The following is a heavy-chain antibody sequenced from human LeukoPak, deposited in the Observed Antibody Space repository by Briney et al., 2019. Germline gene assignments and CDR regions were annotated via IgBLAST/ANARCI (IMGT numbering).Heavy chain of an antibody. CDR2: ISSSSSTI. V-gene: IGHV3-48*02. CDR1: GFTFSTYG. Sequence: GGSLRLSCEASGFTFSTYGMHWVRQAPGKGLEWVSYISSSSSTIYYADSVKGRFTISRDNAKNSLYLQMNSLRDEDTAVYYCARELDYCGGDCYYDYWGQGTLVTVSS. D-gene: IGHD2-21*02. CDR3: ARELDYCGGDCYYDY. J-gene: IGHJ4*02.